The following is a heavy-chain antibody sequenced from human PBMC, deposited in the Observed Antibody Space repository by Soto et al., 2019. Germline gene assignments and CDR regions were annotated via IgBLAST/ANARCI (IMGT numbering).Heavy chain of an antibody. Sequence: EVPLVESGGGLVQPGGSLRLSCAVSGITFSTYWMSWFRQAPGKGLEWVANIREDGSDVNYVDSVKGRFTISIDNTKNSLYLQMNSLRDGDTAMYYCVGGWGWHFDLWGRGTLVTVSS. D-gene: IGHD3-16*01. CDR2: IREDGSDV. J-gene: IGHJ2*01. CDR3: VGGWGWHFDL. CDR1: GITFSTYW. V-gene: IGHV3-7*01.